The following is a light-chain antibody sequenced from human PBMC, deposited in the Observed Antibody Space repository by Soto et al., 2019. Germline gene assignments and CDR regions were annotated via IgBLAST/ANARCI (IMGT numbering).Light chain of an antibody. Sequence: EIVLTQSPGTLSLSPGERASLSCRASQSIATSLAWYQQKPGQAPRLLIFGASNRATGIPDRFSGSGSGTDFTLTISRLEPEDFAVYHCQQDGGSPRTFGQGTKVERK. J-gene: IGKJ1*01. CDR2: GAS. CDR3: QQDGGSPRT. CDR1: QSIATS. V-gene: IGKV3-20*01.